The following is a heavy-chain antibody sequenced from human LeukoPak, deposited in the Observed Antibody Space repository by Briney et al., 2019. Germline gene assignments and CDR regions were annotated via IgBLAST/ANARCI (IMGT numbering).Heavy chain of an antibody. J-gene: IGHJ5*02. CDR3: AREEVDTAISNWFDP. CDR1: GFTFSSYS. Sequence: GGSLRLSCSASGFTFSSYSMKWGRQAPGQGPEGVSSISISSSYIYYADSVKGRFTISRDKAKNSLYLQMNSLRAEDTAVYYCAREEVDTAISNWFDPWGQGTLVTVSS. CDR2: ISISSSYI. V-gene: IGHV3-21*01. D-gene: IGHD5-18*01.